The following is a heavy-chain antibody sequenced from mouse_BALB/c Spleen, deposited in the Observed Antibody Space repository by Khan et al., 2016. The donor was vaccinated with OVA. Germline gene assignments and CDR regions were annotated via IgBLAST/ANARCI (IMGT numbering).Heavy chain of an antibody. CDR3: ARSGFGGFAY. CDR1: GYSFTDYI. V-gene: IGHV1-37*01. D-gene: IGHD3-1*01. Sequence: VQLKESGPELVKPGASMKISCKASGYSFTDYIMNWVKQSHGKNLEWIGLINPSNGDTNYNQNFKGKAALSVDKSSSTAYMEVLSLTSEDSAVYFCARSGFGGFAYWGQGTLVTVSA. CDR2: INPSNGDT. J-gene: IGHJ3*01.